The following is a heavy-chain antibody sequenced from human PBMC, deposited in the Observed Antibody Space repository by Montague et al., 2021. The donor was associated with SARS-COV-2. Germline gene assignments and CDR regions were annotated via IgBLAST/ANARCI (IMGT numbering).Heavy chain of an antibody. D-gene: IGHD1-26*01. J-gene: IGHJ6*02. CDR3: AIEVGAMVYYYGMDV. V-gene: IGHV4-39*01. CDR2: IYYSGST. CDR1: GGSISSSSYY. Sequence: SETLSLTCTVSGGSISSSSYYWGWIRQPPGKGLEWIGSIYYSGSTYYNPSLKSRVTISVDTPKNRFSLKLSSVTAADTAVYYCAIEVGAMVYYYGMDVWGQGTTVTVSS.